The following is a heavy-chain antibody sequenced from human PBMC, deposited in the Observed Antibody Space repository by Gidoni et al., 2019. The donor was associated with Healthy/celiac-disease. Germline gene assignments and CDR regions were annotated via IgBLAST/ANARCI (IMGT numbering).Heavy chain of an antibody. CDR2: ISSSSSYI. Sequence: EVPLVESGGGLVKPGGSLRLSCAASGFTFSSYSMNWVRQAPGKGLEWVSSISSSSSYIYYADSVKGRFTISRDNAKNSLYLQMNSLRAEDTAVYYCARERGQQLAPIDYWGQGTLVTVSS. CDR3: ARERGQQLAPIDY. J-gene: IGHJ4*02. D-gene: IGHD6-13*01. CDR1: GFTFSSYS. V-gene: IGHV3-21*01.